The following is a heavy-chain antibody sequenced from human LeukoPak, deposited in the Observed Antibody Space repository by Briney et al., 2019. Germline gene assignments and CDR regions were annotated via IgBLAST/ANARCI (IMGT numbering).Heavy chain of an antibody. D-gene: IGHD6-13*01. V-gene: IGHV3-69-1*01. Sequence: GGSLRLSCLASGFTFSSYAMDWVRQAPGQGLQWVSAVGTSADTYYADSGRGRFTISRDNAKNSLYLQMNSLRAEDTAVYYCARFIAAPYYFDYWGRGTLVTVSS. CDR1: GFTFSSYA. CDR3: ARFIAAPYYFDY. J-gene: IGHJ4*02. CDR2: VGTSADT.